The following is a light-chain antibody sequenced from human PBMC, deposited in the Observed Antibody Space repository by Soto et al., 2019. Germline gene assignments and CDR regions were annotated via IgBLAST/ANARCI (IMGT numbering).Light chain of an antibody. CDR3: QQANSFLGIT. Sequence: DIQMTQSPSSLSASVGDRVTITCRASQGISTWLAWYQQKPGKAPRLLIYAASRLQGGVPSRFSGSGSGTDFTLTISGRQPEDFATYYCQQANSFLGITFGPGTKVDIK. CDR1: QGISTW. CDR2: AAS. V-gene: IGKV1-12*01. J-gene: IGKJ3*01.